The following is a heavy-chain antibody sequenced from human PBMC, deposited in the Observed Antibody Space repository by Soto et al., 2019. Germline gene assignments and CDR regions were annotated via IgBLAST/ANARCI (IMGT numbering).Heavy chain of an antibody. J-gene: IGHJ6*02. CDR1: GGSISPYY. CDR2: ISNSGTT. CDR3: ARDLLGYCTSTSCFYGLDV. Sequence: QVQLQQSGPGLVKPSETLSLTCTVSGGSISPYYWSWIRQTPGKGLEYVGDISNSGTTNYNPSLKARVTISLDTSNHQCSLNLRSLTAADTAVYYCARDLLGYCTSTSCFYGLDVWGQGTTVTVSS. V-gene: IGHV4-59*01. D-gene: IGHD2-2*01.